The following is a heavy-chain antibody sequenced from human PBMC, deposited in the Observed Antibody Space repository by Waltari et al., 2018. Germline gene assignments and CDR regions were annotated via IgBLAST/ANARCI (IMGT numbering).Heavy chain of an antibody. D-gene: IGHD3-22*01. Sequence: EVSLLESGGGLVQPGGSLRLSCVASEFTFSNYALSWVRQAPGKGLDWVSGLTGSGRSTYYADSVKGRFTISRDNSQNTLFLQMSSLRTDDTAVYYCVKGDLSSAYAAGAAFDVWGQGTMVTVSS. V-gene: IGHV3-23*01. CDR2: LTGSGRST. CDR1: EFTFSNYA. J-gene: IGHJ3*01. CDR3: VKGDLSSAYAAGAAFDV.